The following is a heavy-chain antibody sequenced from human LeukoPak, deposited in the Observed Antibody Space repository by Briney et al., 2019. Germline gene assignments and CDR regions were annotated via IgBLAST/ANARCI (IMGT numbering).Heavy chain of an antibody. V-gene: IGHV3-30*18. CDR2: ISSDGRKI. J-gene: IGHJ4*02. Sequence: GTSLRLSCAASGITFTIAGMHWVRQVPGQGLEWVAVISSDGRKIYYADSVKGRFIISRDTSRNILFLQMNGLRTDDTAIYYCAKDKGNRYFDYWGQGTLVTISS. CDR3: AKDKGNRYFDY. D-gene: IGHD3-16*02. CDR1: GITFTIAG.